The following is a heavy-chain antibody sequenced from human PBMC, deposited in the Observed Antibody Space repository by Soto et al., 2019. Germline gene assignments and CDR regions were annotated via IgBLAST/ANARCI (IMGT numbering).Heavy chain of an antibody. D-gene: IGHD6-19*01. Sequence: SVKVSCKASGFTFTSSAVQWVRQARGQRLEWIGWIVVGSGNTNYAQKFQERVTITRDMSTSTAYMELSSLRSEDTAVYYCAAPFSSGWDNWFDPWGQGTLVTVYS. V-gene: IGHV1-58*01. CDR3: AAPFSSGWDNWFDP. CDR2: IVVGSGNT. J-gene: IGHJ5*02. CDR1: GFTFTSSA.